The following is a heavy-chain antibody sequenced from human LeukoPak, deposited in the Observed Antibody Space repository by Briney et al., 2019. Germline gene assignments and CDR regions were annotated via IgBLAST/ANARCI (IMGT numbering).Heavy chain of an antibody. Sequence: ASVKVSCKASGYTFTSYYMHWVRQAPGQGLEWMGIINPSGGSTSYAQKFQGRVTMTRDTSTSTVYMELSSLRSEDTAVYYCARGQTYCGSTSCYETAAAGTGDAFDIWGQGTMVTVSS. V-gene: IGHV1-46*01. CDR2: INPSGGST. D-gene: IGHD2-2*01. CDR1: GYTFTSYY. CDR3: ARGQTYCGSTSCYETAAAGTGDAFDI. J-gene: IGHJ3*02.